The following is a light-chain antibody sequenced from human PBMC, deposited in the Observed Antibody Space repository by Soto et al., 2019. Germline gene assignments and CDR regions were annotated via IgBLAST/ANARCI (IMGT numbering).Light chain of an antibody. CDR2: EVS. V-gene: IGLV2-14*01. J-gene: IGLJ1*01. CDR3: SSYSTMGTYV. Sequence: QSVLTQPASVSGSPGQSITISCTGTSSDVGRYDYVSWYQQHPGKAPKLMVSEVSHRPSGVSNRFSGSKSGNTASLTIFGLQAEDEADYYCSSYSTMGTYVFGAGTKVTVL. CDR1: SSDVGRYDY.